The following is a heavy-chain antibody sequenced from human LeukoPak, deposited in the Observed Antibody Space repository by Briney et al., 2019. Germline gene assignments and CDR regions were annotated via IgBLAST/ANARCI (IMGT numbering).Heavy chain of an antibody. J-gene: IGHJ5*02. V-gene: IGHV1-18*01. CDR2: ISACNGNT. CDR3: ARDDSGGFVLPNSGFDP. D-gene: IGHD6-19*01. Sequence: ASVKVSCKASGYTFTSYGISWVRQAPGQGLEWMGWISACNGNTNYAQKLQGRVTMTTDTSTSTAYMELRSLRSDDTAVYYCARDDSGGFVLPNSGFDPWGQGTLVTVSS. CDR1: GYTFTSYG.